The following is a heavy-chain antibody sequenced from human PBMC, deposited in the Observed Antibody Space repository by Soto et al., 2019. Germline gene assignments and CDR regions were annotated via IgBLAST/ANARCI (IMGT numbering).Heavy chain of an antibody. CDR1: GFTLRNHG. CDR2: MWFDGSNR. D-gene: IGHD5-12*01. CDR3: ARGRDGYDHEAFDI. V-gene: IGHV3-33*03. J-gene: IGHJ3*02. Sequence: SCAASGFTLRNHGMHWVRQAPGKGLEWVAMMWFDGSNRDYADSVKGRFTISRDNSKNTLYLQMNSLRVEDTAVYYCARGRDGYDHEAFDIWGQGTMVTVSS.